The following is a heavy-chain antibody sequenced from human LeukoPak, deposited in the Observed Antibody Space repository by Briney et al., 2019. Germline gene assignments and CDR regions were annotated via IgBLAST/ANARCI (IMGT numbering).Heavy chain of an antibody. V-gene: IGHV3-74*01. D-gene: IGHD4-17*01. Sequence: GGSLRPSCAASGLTFSSHWMHWVRQAPGKGLVWVSRITNDGSSTTYADSVKGRFTISRDNAKNMLYLQVNSLRAEDTAVYYCARDSPGDYIDYWGQGILVTVSS. CDR1: GLTFSSHW. CDR3: ARDSPGDYIDY. J-gene: IGHJ4*02. CDR2: ITNDGSST.